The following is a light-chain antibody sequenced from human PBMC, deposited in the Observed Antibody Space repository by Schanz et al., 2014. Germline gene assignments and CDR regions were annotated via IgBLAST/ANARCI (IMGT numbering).Light chain of an antibody. CDR1: SSDVGSYNL. J-gene: IGLJ1*01. CDR3: CSYAGSPYV. V-gene: IGLV2-8*01. Sequence: QSALTQPPSASGSPGQSVTISCTGTSSDVGSYNLVSWYQQHPGKAPKLMIYEGSKRPSGVPDRFSGSKSGNTASLTISGLQAEDDADYYCCSYAGSPYVFGTGTKLTVL. CDR2: EGS.